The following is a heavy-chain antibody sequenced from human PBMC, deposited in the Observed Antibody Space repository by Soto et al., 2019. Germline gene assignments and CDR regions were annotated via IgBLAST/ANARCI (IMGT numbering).Heavy chain of an antibody. CDR3: AREEVVGATGGDGYYFDY. Sequence: QVQLQESGPGLVKPSQTLSLTCTVSGGSISSGGYYWSWIRQHPGKGLEWIGYIYYSGSTYYNPYLKSRVTISVDTSKNQFSLKLSSVTAADTAVYYCAREEVVGATGGDGYYFDYWGQGTLVTVSS. J-gene: IGHJ4*02. V-gene: IGHV4-31*03. CDR2: IYYSGST. CDR1: GGSISSGGYY. D-gene: IGHD1-26*01.